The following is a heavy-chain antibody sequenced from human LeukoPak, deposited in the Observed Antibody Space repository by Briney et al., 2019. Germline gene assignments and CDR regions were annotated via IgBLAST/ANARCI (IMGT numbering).Heavy chain of an antibody. CDR2: ISGSGGST. CDR3: AKPGISMIVVVPYYFDY. CDR1: GFTFSSYG. Sequence: GGSLRLSCAASGFTFSSYGMSWVRQAPGKGLEWVSAISGSGGSTYYADSVKGRFTISRDNSKNTLYLQMNSLRAEDTAVYYCAKPGISMIVVVPYYFDYWGQGTLVTVSS. V-gene: IGHV3-23*01. J-gene: IGHJ4*02. D-gene: IGHD3-22*01.